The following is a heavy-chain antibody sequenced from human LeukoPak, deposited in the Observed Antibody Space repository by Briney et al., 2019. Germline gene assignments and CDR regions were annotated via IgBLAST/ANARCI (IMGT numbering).Heavy chain of an antibody. CDR3: ARDRIAARLGFDY. Sequence: ASVKVSCKASGYTFTGYYMHWVRQAPGQGLEWMGWINPNSGGTNYAQKFQGRVTMTRDTSISTAYMELSRLRSDDTAVYYCARDRIAARLGFDYWGQGTLVTVSS. CDR2: INPNSGGT. V-gene: IGHV1-2*02. D-gene: IGHD6-6*01. J-gene: IGHJ4*02. CDR1: GYTFTGYY.